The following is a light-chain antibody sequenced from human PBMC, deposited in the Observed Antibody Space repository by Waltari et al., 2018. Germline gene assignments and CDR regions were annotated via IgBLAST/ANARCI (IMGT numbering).Light chain of an antibody. Sequence: CRARQSIRNGLAWYQQKPGKAPKLLIYKASTLESGVPSRFSGSGSGTEFTLTISSLQPDDFATYYCQQYNSYSLLTFGGGTKVEIK. V-gene: IGKV1-5*03. J-gene: IGKJ4*01. CDR1: QSIRNG. CDR2: KAS. CDR3: QQYNSYSLLT.